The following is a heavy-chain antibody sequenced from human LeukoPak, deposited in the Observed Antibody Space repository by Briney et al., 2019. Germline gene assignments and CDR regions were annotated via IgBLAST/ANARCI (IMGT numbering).Heavy chain of an antibody. CDR3: VVVSYCGGDCYDY. CDR2: ISGSGGRT. J-gene: IGHJ4*02. Sequence: PGGSLRLSCAGSGFTFSSYGMSWVRQAPGKGLEWVSAISGSGGRTYYADSVKGRFTISRDNSKNTVYVQMNSLRAEDTAVYFCVVVSYCGGDCYDYWGQGTLVTVSS. CDR1: GFTFSSYG. V-gene: IGHV3-23*01. D-gene: IGHD2-21*01.